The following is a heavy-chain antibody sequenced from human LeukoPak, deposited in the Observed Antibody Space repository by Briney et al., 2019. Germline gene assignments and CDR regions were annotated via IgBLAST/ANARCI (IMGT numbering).Heavy chain of an antibody. J-gene: IGHJ6*03. CDR1: GFTFSSYS. Sequence: GGSLRLSCAASGFTFSSYSMNWVRQAPGKGLEWVSSISSRSSYIYYADSVKGRFTISRDNAKNSLYLQMNSLRAEDTAVYYCARKYGSGSYYYMDVWGKGTTVTVSS. CDR3: ARKYGSGSYYYMDV. D-gene: IGHD3-10*01. V-gene: IGHV3-21*01. CDR2: ISSRSSYI.